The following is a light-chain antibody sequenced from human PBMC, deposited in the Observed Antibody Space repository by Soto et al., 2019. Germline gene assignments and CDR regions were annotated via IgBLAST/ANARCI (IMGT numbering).Light chain of an antibody. CDR1: SSDVGAYNY. CDR3: SSFASSNTWV. V-gene: IGLV2-8*01. Sequence: QSALTQPPSASGSPGQSVTISCTGTSSDVGAYNYVSWYQQHAGKAPKLGIYEVTKRPSGVPDRFSGSKSANTASLTVSGLQAEDEADYYCSSFASSNTWVFGGGTKVTVL. CDR2: EVT. J-gene: IGLJ3*02.